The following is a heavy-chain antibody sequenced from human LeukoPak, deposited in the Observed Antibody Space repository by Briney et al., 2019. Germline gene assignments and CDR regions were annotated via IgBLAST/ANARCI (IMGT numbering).Heavy chain of an antibody. D-gene: IGHD2-15*01. Sequence: GASVKVSCKASGYTFTSYAMHWVRQAPGQRLEWMGWINAGNGNTKYSQKFQGRVTITRDTSASTAYMELSSLRSEDTAVYYCARDVVGCSGGSCYHFDYWGQETLVTVSS. V-gene: IGHV1-3*01. CDR2: INAGNGNT. J-gene: IGHJ4*02. CDR1: GYTFTSYA. CDR3: ARDVVGCSGGSCYHFDY.